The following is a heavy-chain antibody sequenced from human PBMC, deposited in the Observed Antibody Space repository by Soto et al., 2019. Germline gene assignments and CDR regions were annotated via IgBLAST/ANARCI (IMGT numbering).Heavy chain of an antibody. D-gene: IGHD1-26*01. CDR1: GYTFTDYG. V-gene: IGHV1-8*01. CDR3: ARGAYSVVGATVY. CDR2: MNPKSGDT. Sequence: QVQLVQSGAEVKMPGASVKVSCKASGYTFTDYGINWVRQATGQGLEWMGWMNPKSGDTVYAQKFQGRVSMTRATSISTAYMELNSLKSEDTAVYYCARGAYSVVGATVYWGQGTVVTVSS. J-gene: IGHJ4*02.